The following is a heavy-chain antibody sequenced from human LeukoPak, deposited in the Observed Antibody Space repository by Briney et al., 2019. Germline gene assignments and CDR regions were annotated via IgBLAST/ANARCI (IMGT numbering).Heavy chain of an antibody. CDR1: GFTVSSNY. J-gene: IGHJ5*02. CDR2: IYSGGST. CDR3: ARDRGLNWFDP. Sequence: PGGSLRLSCAASGFTVSSNYXSWVXQAPGXGLEWVSVIYSGGSTYYADSVKGRFTISRDNSKNTLYLQMNSLRAEDTAVYYCARDRGLNWFDPWGQGTLVTVSS. V-gene: IGHV3-53*01. D-gene: IGHD3-10*01.